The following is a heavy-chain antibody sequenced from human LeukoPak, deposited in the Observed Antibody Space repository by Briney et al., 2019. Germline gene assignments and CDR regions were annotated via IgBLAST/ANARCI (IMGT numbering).Heavy chain of an antibody. V-gene: IGHV3-30*02. D-gene: IGHD5-24*01. CDR1: ASSFRNNA. J-gene: IGHJ4*02. CDR2: IRYEGNIN. CDR3: AKDYNYGFDY. Sequence: PGGSLRLSRAASASSFRNNAMHWGRQAPGKGLGRVLVIRYEGNINSYADCVKGRFTISRDNFNNTLYLQMNSLRAEDTAVYYCAKDYNYGFDYWGQGAQVTVSA.